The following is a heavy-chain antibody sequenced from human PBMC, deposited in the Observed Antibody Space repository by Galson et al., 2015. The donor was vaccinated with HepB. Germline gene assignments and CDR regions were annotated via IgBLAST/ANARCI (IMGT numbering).Heavy chain of an antibody. CDR2: IYYSGST. CDR1: GGSISSYY. D-gene: IGHD3-3*01. Sequence: ETLSLTCTVSGGSISSYYWSWIRQPPGKGLEWIGYIYYSGSTNYNPSLKSRVTISVDTSKNQFSLKLSSVTAADSAVYYCARHDPDYYDFWSGSNFDYWGQGTLVTVSS. CDR3: ARHDPDYYDFWSGSNFDY. J-gene: IGHJ4*02. V-gene: IGHV4-59*08.